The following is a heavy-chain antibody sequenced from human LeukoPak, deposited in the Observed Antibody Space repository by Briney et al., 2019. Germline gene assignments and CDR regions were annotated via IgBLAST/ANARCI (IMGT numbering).Heavy chain of an antibody. D-gene: IGHD4-11*01. CDR1: GFTFSSYA. J-gene: IGHJ4*02. CDR3: AKVFTRVTTRSALDY. Sequence: PGGSLRLSCAASGFTFSSYAMSWARQAPGKGLEGVSAISGSGGRTYYADSVEGRFTISRDNSKNTLYLQMHSLRAEDTAVYYCAKVFTRVTTRSALDYWGQGTLVTVSS. V-gene: IGHV3-23*01. CDR2: ISGSGGRT.